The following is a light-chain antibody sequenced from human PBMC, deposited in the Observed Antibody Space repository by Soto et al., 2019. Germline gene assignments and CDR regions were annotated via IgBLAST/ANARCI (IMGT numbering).Light chain of an antibody. CDR1: QTISSW. J-gene: IGKJ1*01. V-gene: IGKV1-5*03. Sequence: DIQMTQSPSTLSGSVGDRVSITCRASQTISSWLAWNQQKPGKAPKLLIYKASTLKSGVPSRFSGSGSGTEFTLTISSLQPDDFATYYCQQYSSYSTFGQGTKVDIK. CDR2: KAS. CDR3: QQYSSYST.